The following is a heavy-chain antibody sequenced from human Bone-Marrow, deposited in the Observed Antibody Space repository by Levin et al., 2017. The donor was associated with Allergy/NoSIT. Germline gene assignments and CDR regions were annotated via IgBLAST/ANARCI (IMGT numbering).Heavy chain of an antibody. J-gene: IGHJ4*02. CDR3: AKDSSYSAYSGSYSFDF. V-gene: IGHV3-23*01. D-gene: IGHD1-26*01. CDR1: GFTFSSYA. Sequence: PSETLSLTCATSGFTFSSYAMSWVRQAPGKGLEWVSAISGSGGSTYYTDSVKGRFTISRDISKNTLYLQMNTLRAEDTAVYYCAKDSSYSAYSGSYSFDFWGQGTLVTVSS. CDR2: ISGSGGST.